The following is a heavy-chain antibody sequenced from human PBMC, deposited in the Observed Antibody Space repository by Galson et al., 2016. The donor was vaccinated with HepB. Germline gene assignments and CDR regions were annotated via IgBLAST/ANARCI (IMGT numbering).Heavy chain of an antibody. CDR2: ITRGGDAT. V-gene: IGHV3-23*01. J-gene: IGHJ4*02. Sequence: SLRLSCAVSGFSFSNSGMSWVRQAPGRGLEWVSGITRGGDATHYADFVKGRFTISRDNSKNTLYLYMNNLTAGDTAIYYCGKHGGFDYWGQGALVTVSS. CDR1: GFSFSNSG. D-gene: IGHD3-16*01. CDR3: GKHGGFDY.